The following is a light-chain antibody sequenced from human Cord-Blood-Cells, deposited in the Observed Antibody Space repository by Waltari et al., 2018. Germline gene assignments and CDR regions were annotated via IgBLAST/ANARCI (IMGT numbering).Light chain of an antibody. CDR3: QQYYSTPLT. CDR1: QSVLYSSNNKNY. Sequence: DIVMTQSPDSLAVYLGERATNNCKSSQSVLYSSNNKNYLAWYQQKPGQPPKLLIYWASTRESGVPDRFSGSGSGTDFTLTISSLQAEDVAVYYCQQYYSTPLTFGGGTKVEIK. CDR2: WAS. V-gene: IGKV4-1*01. J-gene: IGKJ4*01.